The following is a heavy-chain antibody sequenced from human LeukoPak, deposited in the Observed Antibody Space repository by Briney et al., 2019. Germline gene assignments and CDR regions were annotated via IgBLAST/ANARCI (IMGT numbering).Heavy chain of an antibody. J-gene: IGHJ4*02. D-gene: IGHD5-12*01. V-gene: IGHV4-59*08. CDR2: IYYSGST. CDR3: ARNFRYSGYAYFDY. CDR1: GGSISSYY. Sequence: SETLSLTCTVSGGSISSYYWSWIRQPPGKGLEWIGYIYYSGSTDYNPSLKSRVTISVDTSKNQFSLKLSSVTAADTAVYYCARNFRYSGYAYFDYWGQGTLVTVSS.